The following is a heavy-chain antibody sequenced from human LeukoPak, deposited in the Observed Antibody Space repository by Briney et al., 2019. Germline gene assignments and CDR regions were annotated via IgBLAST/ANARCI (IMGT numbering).Heavy chain of an antibody. Sequence: GGSLRLSCAASGFTFNTFTINWVRQAPGQGLEWISSISSSSSYIYYADSVRGRFTVSRDNAKNSLNLQMNSLRDEDTAVYYCAREYSSSSGSVSDYWGQGTLVTVSS. D-gene: IGHD6-6*01. CDR1: GFTFNTFT. J-gene: IGHJ4*02. CDR2: ISSSSSYI. V-gene: IGHV3-21*01. CDR3: AREYSSSSGSVSDY.